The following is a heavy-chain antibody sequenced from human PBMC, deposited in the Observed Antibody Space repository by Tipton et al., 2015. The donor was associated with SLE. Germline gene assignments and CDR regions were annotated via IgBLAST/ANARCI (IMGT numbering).Heavy chain of an antibody. CDR2: IFRSGNA. D-gene: IGHD6-19*01. J-gene: IGHJ4*02. CDR1: GGSINSGDYS. CDR3: ARGRIAVAGNHFDY. V-gene: IGHV4-30-2*01. Sequence: TLSLTCAVSGGSINSGDYSWSWIRRPPGKGLEWIGYIFRSGNAYYNPSLKSRVTISLDTSKNQFSLKLSSVTAADTAVYYCARGRIAVAGNHFDYWGQGTLVTVSS.